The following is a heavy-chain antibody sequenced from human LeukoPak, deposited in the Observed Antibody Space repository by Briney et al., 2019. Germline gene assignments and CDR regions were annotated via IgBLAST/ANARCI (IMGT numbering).Heavy chain of an antibody. V-gene: IGHV4-59*11. CDR2: IFYSGPT. D-gene: IGHD3-22*01. Sequence: SETLSLTCTVSGGSISSHSWSWIRQPPGKGLEWIGYIFYSGPTNYSPSLKSRVTISVDTSKNQFSPRLSSVTAADTAVYYCARGYYDSRGDAFDSWGQGTMVTVSS. CDR1: GGSISSHS. CDR3: ARGYYDSRGDAFDS. J-gene: IGHJ3*02.